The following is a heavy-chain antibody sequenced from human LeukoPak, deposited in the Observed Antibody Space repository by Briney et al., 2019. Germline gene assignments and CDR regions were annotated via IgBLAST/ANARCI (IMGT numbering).Heavy chain of an antibody. CDR3: ASLQVENYYDSSGYYPNDAFDI. Sequence: GGSLRLSCAASGFTFSSYSMNWVRQAPGKGLEWVSSISSSSSYIYYADSVKGRFTISRDNAKNSLYLQMNSLRAEDTAVYYCASLQVENYYDSSGYYPNDAFDIWGQGTMVTVSS. J-gene: IGHJ3*02. V-gene: IGHV3-21*01. CDR1: GFTFSSYS. CDR2: ISSSSSYI. D-gene: IGHD3-22*01.